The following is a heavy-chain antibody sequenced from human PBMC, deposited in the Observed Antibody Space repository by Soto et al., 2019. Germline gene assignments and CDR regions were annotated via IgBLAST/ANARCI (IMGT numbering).Heavy chain of an antibody. D-gene: IGHD6-19*01. J-gene: IGHJ4*02. CDR1: GGTFSGYT. V-gene: IGHV1-69*04. CDR3: AGDAANGWAF. CDR2: IIPVHLLS. Sequence: QVQLVQSGAEVKKPGSSVRVSCKASGGTFSGYTLNWVRQAPGQGLEWMGRIIPVHLLSTSAQKFEDRVTITADTSTTTAYMELRNLTSEHTAIYYRAGDAANGWAFWGQGTLLIVSA.